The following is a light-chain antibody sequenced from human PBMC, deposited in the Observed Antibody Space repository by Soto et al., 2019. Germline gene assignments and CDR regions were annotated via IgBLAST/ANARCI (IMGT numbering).Light chain of an antibody. CDR1: SSDVGGYNY. CDR3: ITYAGSSNV. J-gene: IGLJ1*01. V-gene: IGLV2-8*01. CDR2: EDN. Sequence: QSALTQPPSASGSPGQSVAISCTGTSSDVGGYNYVSWYQQHPGKAPKLMIYEDNKRPSGVPDRFSGSKSGNTASLTVSGLQAEDEADYYCITYAGSSNVFGTGTKLTVL.